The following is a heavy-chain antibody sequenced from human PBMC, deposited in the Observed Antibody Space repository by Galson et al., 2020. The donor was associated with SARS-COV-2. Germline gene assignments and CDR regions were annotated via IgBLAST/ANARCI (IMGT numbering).Heavy chain of an antibody. Sequence: GGSLRLSCAASGFTFSSYAMSWVRQAPGKGLEWVSAISGSGGSTYYADSVKGRFTISRDNSKNTLYLQMNSLRAEDTAVYYCAIPYYYDSSGYYSSGDYWGQGTLVTVSS. CDR3: AIPYYYDSSGYYSSGDY. CDR2: ISGSGGST. V-gene: IGHV3-23*01. D-gene: IGHD3-22*01. CDR1: GFTFSSYA. J-gene: IGHJ4*02.